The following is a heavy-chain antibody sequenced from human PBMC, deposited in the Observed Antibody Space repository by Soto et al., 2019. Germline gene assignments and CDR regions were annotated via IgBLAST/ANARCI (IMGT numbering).Heavy chain of an antibody. CDR3: AKVGGLLWWLPPFDY. CDR2: ISGSGGST. V-gene: IGHV3-23*01. Sequence: GGSLRLSCAASGFTFSSYAMSWVRQAPGKGLEWVSAISGSGGSTYYADSVKGRFTISRDNSKNTLYLQMNSLRAEDTAVYYCAKVGGLLWWLPPFDYWGQGTLVTVSS. D-gene: IGHD5-12*01. J-gene: IGHJ4*02. CDR1: GFTFSSYA.